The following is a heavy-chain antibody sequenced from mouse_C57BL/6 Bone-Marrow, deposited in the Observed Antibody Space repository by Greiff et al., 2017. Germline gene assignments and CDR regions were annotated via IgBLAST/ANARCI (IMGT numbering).Heavy chain of an antibody. V-gene: IGHV5-4*03. D-gene: IGHD1-1*01. Sequence: EVKLVESGGGLVKPGGSLKLSCAASGFTFSSYAMSWVRQTPEKRLAWVATISDGGSYTYYPDNVKGRFTISRDNAKNNLYLQMSHLKSEDTAMYYCARAGSSPCAYWGQGTLVTVSA. CDR2: ISDGGSYT. CDR3: ARAGSSPCAY. J-gene: IGHJ3*01. CDR1: GFTFSSYA.